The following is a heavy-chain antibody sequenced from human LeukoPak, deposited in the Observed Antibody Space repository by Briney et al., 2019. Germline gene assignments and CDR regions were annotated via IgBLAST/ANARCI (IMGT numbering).Heavy chain of an antibody. CDR3: ARASRGYSYLFDY. V-gene: IGHV3-66*02. J-gene: IGHJ4*02. CDR1: GFTVSSNF. Sequence: GRSLRLSCAASGFTVSSNFMSWVRQAPGKGLELVSVLYSGGSTYYADSVKGRFSISRDSSRNTLYLQMNSLRDEDTAVYYCARASRGYSYLFDYWGQGTLVTVSS. D-gene: IGHD5-18*01. CDR2: LYSGGST.